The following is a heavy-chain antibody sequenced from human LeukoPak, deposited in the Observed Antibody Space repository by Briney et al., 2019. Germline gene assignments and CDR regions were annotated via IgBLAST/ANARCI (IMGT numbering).Heavy chain of an antibody. Sequence: SETQSLTCTVPGGSISSYYWSWIRQPAGKGLEWIGRIYTSGSTNYNPSLKSRVTISVDKSKNQFSLKLSSVTAADTAVYYCARDSTTIFGVVILGGFDYWGQGTLVTVSS. D-gene: IGHD3-3*01. CDR3: ARDSTTIFGVVILGGFDY. CDR1: GGSISSYY. J-gene: IGHJ4*02. V-gene: IGHV4-4*07. CDR2: IYTSGST.